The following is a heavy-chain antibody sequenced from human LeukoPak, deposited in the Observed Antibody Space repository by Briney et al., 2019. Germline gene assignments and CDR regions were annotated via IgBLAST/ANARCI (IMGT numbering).Heavy chain of an antibody. J-gene: IGHJ3*02. CDR1: GFTFINYG. Sequence: GGSLRLSCAASGFTFINYGMHWVRQAPGKGLEWVSAISGSGGSTYYADSVKGRFTISRDNSKNTLYLQMNSLRAEDTAVYYCAKDSKYSSSWSNAFDIWGQGTMVTVSS. CDR2: ISGSGGST. D-gene: IGHD6-13*01. V-gene: IGHV3-23*01. CDR3: AKDSKYSSSWSNAFDI.